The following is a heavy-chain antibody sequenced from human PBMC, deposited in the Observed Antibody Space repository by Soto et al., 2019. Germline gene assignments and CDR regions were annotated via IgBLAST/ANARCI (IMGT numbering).Heavy chain of an antibody. CDR2: ISYDGSNK. J-gene: IGHJ6*02. CDR3: AKASRGLQYPYYYYYYGMDV. Sequence: GGSLRLSCAASGFTFSSYGMHWVRQAPGKGLEWVAVISYDGSNKYYADSVKGRFTISRDNSKNTLYLQMNSLRAEDTAVYYCAKASRGLQYPYYYYYYGMDVWGQGTTVTVSS. V-gene: IGHV3-30*18. CDR1: GFTFSSYG. D-gene: IGHD1-26*01.